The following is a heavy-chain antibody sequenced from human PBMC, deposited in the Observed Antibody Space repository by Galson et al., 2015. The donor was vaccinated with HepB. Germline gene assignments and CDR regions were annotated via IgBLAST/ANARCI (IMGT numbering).Heavy chain of an antibody. CDR3: ARTPAGWGHSNGYYYYGMDV. V-gene: IGHV2-26*01. D-gene: IGHD4-11*01. J-gene: IGHJ6*02. Sequence: PALVKPTQTPTLTCTVSGFSLSNARMGVSWIRQPPGKALEWLAHIFSNDEKSYSTSLKSRLTISKDTSKNQVVLTKTNMDPVDTATYYCARTPAGWGHSNGYYYYGMDVWGQGTTVTVSS. CDR1: GFSLSNARMG. CDR2: IFSNDEK.